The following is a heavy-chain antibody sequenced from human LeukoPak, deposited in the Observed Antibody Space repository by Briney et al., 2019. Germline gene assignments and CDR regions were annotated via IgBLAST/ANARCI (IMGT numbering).Heavy chain of an antibody. Sequence: GESLKISCKSSGYTFTSYWIGWVRQMPGKGLERMGIIYPGDSDTRYSPSFQGQVTISADKSISTAYLQWSSLKASDTAMYYCARHFDGTGFDSWGQGTLVTVSS. CDR3: ARHFDGTGFDS. J-gene: IGHJ4*02. V-gene: IGHV5-51*01. CDR2: IYPGDSDT. D-gene: IGHD6-13*01. CDR1: GYTFTSYW.